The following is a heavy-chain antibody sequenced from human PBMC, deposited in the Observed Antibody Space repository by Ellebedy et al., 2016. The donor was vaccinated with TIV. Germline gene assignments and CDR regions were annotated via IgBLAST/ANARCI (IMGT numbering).Heavy chain of an antibody. CDR3: ARETHYYDSRSDYPWGS. CDR2: INAGNGKT. J-gene: IGHJ5*02. D-gene: IGHD3-22*01. Sequence: ASVKVSCXASGYTFTTYTMHWVRQAPGQGLEWMGWINAGNGKTKSSQKFQDRVTITRDTSASTAYMELSNLRSEDTAIYYCARETHYYDSRSDYPWGSWGQGTLVTVSS. V-gene: IGHV1-3*01. CDR1: GYTFTTYT.